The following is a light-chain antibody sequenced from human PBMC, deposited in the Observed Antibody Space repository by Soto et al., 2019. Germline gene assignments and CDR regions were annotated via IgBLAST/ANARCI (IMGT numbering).Light chain of an antibody. J-gene: IGKJ1*01. CDR3: KQYGSSGT. CDR2: GAS. V-gene: IGKV3-20*01. CDR1: QSVSNNY. Sequence: DIVLTQSPGTLSLSAGDSATLSCRASQSVSNNYLAWYQQKPGQAPRLLIYGASNRATGIPDRFSGSGSGTDFTLTISRLEPEDFAVYYCKQYGSSGTCGQGTKVDIK.